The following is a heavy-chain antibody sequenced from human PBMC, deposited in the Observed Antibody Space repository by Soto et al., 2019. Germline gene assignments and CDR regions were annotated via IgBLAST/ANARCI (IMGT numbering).Heavy chain of an antibody. Sequence: QVHLVQSGVEVKTPGASVKVSCQASGYTFFTYDISWVRQAPGQGLEWMGWSSTYSGDTKYAQKFQVRVTMTTDTPTTTAYLDLRSLRSDDTAVYYCARHHGPTTAENWFDPWGQGTLVSVSS. V-gene: IGHV1-18*01. J-gene: IGHJ5*02. CDR3: ARHHGPTTAENWFDP. D-gene: IGHD5-12*01. CDR1: GYTFFTYD. CDR2: SSTYSGDT.